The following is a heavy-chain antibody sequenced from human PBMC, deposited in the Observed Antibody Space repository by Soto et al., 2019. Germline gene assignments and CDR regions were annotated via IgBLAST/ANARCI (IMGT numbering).Heavy chain of an antibody. J-gene: IGHJ4*01. CDR2: IYYSGST. CDR1: GGSISSSSYY. D-gene: IGHD3-3*01. V-gene: IGHV4-39*01. CDR3: ARPVIMSNIRFWSGSQYYFDY. Sequence: SETLSLTCTVSGGSISSSSYYWGWIRQPPGKGLEWIGSIYYSGSTYYNPSLKSRVTISVDTSKNQFSLKLSSVTAADTAVYYCARPVIMSNIRFWSGSQYYFDYRGHRTLVTSPQ.